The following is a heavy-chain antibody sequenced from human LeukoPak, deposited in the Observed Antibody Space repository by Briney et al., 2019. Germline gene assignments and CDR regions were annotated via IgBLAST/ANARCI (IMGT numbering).Heavy chain of an antibody. CDR2: ISGSGGSI. CDR3: AKAGGYDFWSGYRYFDY. Sequence: GGSLRLSCAASGFTFSSYAMSWVRQAPGKGLDWVSSISGSGGSIYYADSVKGRFTISRDNSKNTLYLQMNSLRAEDTAVYYCAKAGGYDFWSGYRYFDYWGQGTLVTVSS. V-gene: IGHV3-23*01. D-gene: IGHD3-3*01. CDR1: GFTFSSYA. J-gene: IGHJ4*02.